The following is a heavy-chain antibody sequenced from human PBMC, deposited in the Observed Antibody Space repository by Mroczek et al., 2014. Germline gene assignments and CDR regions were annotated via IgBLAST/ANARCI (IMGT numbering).Heavy chain of an antibody. CDR3: ARVSSSTLMSHDAFDI. D-gene: IGHD6-6*01. CDR2: IYYSGST. Sequence: KESGPGLVKPSQTLSLTCTVSGGSISSGGYYWSWIRQHPGKGLEWIGYIYYSGSTYYNPSLKSRVTISVDTSKNQFSLKLSSVTAADTAVYYCARVSSSTLMSHDAFDIWGQGTMVTVSS. CDR1: GGSISSGGYY. J-gene: IGHJ3*02. V-gene: IGHV4-31*03.